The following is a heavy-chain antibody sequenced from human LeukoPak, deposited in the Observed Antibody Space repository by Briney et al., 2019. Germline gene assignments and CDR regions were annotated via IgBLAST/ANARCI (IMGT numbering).Heavy chain of an antibody. CDR1: GFTFDDYG. Sequence: GGSLRLSCAASGFTFDDYGMSWVRQAPGKGLEWVSGIGGSGSAYYADSVKGRFSISRDNSKNTLYLQMDSPRAEDTAVYYCTKRGAEVGETVAPGDYWGQGTLLTVSS. CDR2: IGGSGSA. CDR3: TKRGAEVGETVAPGDY. J-gene: IGHJ4*02. D-gene: IGHD1-26*01. V-gene: IGHV3-23*01.